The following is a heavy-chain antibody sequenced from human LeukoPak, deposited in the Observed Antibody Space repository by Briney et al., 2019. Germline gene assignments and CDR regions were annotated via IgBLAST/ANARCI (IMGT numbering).Heavy chain of an antibody. D-gene: IGHD5-18*01. CDR2: IIPILGIA. J-gene: IGHJ4*02. CDR3: ASLGEIAGTAMAQSFDY. V-gene: IGHV1-69*02. CDR1: GGTFSSYT. Sequence: SVKVSCKASGGTFSSYTISWVRQAPGQGLEWMGRIIPILGIANYAQKFQGRVTITADKPTSTAYMELSSLRSEDTAVYYCASLGEIAGTAMAQSFDYWGQGTLVTVSS.